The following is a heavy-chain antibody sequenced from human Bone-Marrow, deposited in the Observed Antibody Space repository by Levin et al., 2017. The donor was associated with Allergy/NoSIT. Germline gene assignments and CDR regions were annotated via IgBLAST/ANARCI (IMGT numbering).Heavy chain of an antibody. D-gene: IGHD2/OR15-2a*01. CDR2: VYYTGSA. CDR1: GDSISNDNYY. CDR3: AGEPNSPYYYYYGLDV. J-gene: IGHJ6*02. Sequence: TSETLSLTCTVSGDSISNDNYYWAWIRQPPGKGLEWIGSVYYTGSAYYNPSLKTRVTMSVDTSKNQFSLRFNSVTAADTAIYYCAGEPNSPYYYYYGLDVWGQGTAVSVSS. V-gene: IGHV4-39*07.